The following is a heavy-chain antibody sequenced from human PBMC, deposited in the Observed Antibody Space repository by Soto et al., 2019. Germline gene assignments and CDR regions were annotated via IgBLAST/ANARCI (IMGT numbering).Heavy chain of an antibody. V-gene: IGHV1-69*12. CDR2: IIPMSNTA. D-gene: IGHD2-2*01. CDR1: GGTFSTYA. CDR3: AMRGYWSSDGWKRGYYGMDV. J-gene: IGHJ6*04. Sequence: QVQLVQSGAEVKKPGSSVKVSSKASGGTFSTYAVSWVRQAPGQGLEWMGAIIPMSNTANYAQNFRDRVTFTAEESTSTAYMGLCSLRSEDTAVYYCAMRGYWSSDGWKRGYYGMDVWGEGTTVTVSS.